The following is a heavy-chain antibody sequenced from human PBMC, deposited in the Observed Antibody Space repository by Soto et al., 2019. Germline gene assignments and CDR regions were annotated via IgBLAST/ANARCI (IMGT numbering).Heavy chain of an antibody. CDR2: IIPIFGTA. V-gene: IGHV1-69*01. Sequence: QVQLVQSGAEVKKPGSSVKVSCKASGGTFSSYAISWVRQAPGQGLEWMGGIIPIFGTANYAQKFQGRVTITADESTSTAYRELRSLRSEDTAVYYCARETRITMIVVVTENGGAFDIWGQGTMVTVSS. D-gene: IGHD3-22*01. CDR3: ARETRITMIVVVTENGGAFDI. CDR1: GGTFSSYA. J-gene: IGHJ3*02.